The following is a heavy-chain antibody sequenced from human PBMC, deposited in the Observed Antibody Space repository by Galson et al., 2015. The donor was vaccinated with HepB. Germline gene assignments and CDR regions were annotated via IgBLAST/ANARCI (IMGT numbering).Heavy chain of an antibody. CDR3: AKDWDYGGNHWYFDL. CDR2: ISWNSGSI. V-gene: IGHV3-9*01. CDR1: GFTFDDYA. Sequence: SLRLSCAASGFTFDDYAMHWVRQAPGKGLEWVSGISWNSGSIGYADSVKGRFTISRDNAKNSLYLQMNSLRAEDTALYYCAKDWDYGGNHWYFDLWGRGTLVTVSS. J-gene: IGHJ2*01. D-gene: IGHD4-23*01.